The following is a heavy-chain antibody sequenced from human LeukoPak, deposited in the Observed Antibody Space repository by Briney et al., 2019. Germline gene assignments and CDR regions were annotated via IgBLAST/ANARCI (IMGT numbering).Heavy chain of an antibody. CDR1: GGTFSIYA. D-gene: IGHD6-13*01. CDR3: ASEYSSSWYEPYYYYYMDV. Sequence: GASVKVSCKASGGTFSIYAITWVRQAPGQGLEWMGGIIPIFGIRHYAQKFQGRVTMTRDTSISTAYMGLSRLRSDDTAVYYCASEYSSSWYEPYYYYYMDVWGKGTTVTISS. CDR2: IIPIFGIR. J-gene: IGHJ6*03. V-gene: IGHV1-69*10.